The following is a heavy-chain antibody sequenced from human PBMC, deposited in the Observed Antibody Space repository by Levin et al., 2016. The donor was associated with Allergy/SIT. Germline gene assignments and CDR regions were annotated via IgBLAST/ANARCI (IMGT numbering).Heavy chain of an antibody. CDR3: ARALSTLDSSGWHGADY. Sequence: WVRQAPGQGLEWMGIINPSGDSTSYAQKFQDRVTMTRDSPTTTVYMDLSSLTSDDTAVYYCARALSTLDSSGWHGADYWGQGTLVTVSS. CDR2: INPSGDST. V-gene: IGHV1-46*01. J-gene: IGHJ4*02. D-gene: IGHD6-19*01.